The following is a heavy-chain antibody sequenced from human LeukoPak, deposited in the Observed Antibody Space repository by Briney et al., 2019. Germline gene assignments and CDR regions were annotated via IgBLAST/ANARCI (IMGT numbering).Heavy chain of an antibody. V-gene: IGHV3-9*03. CDR3: AEDSLYSGSLGAAFDI. J-gene: IGHJ3*02. Sequence: GGSLRLSCAASGFTFDDYAMHWVRQAPGKGLEWVSGISWNSGSIGYADSVKGRFTISRDNAKNSLYLQMNSLRAEDMALYYCAEDSLYSGSLGAAFDIWGQGTMVTVSS. D-gene: IGHD1-26*01. CDR2: ISWNSGSI. CDR1: GFTFDDYA.